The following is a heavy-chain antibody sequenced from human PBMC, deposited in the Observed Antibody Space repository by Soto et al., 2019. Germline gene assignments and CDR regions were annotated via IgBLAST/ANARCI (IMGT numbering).Heavy chain of an antibody. Sequence: QVQLVESGGGVVQSGRSLRLACVGSGFTFRSYGMHWVRQAPGKGLEWVAIIWYDGSNKYYADSVQGRFIISRDNSKNKVYLKLNSLRAEDTAVYYCARDQGTSFSGLFIKGTDYWGRGTLFTVSS. CDR3: ARDQGTSFSGLFIKGTDY. CDR2: IWYDGSNK. D-gene: IGHD3-10*01. J-gene: IGHJ4*02. CDR1: GFTFRSYG. V-gene: IGHV3-33*01.